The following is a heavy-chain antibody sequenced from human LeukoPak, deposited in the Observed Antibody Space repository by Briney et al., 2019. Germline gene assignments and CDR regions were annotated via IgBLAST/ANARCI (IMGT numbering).Heavy chain of an antibody. D-gene: IGHD3-22*01. CDR3: AKDLMHYDSSGYYYFDY. CDR1: RFTFSSYA. V-gene: IGHV3-23*01. Sequence: GGSLRLSCAASRFTFSSYAMSWVRQAPGKGLEWVSAISGSGGSTYYADSVKGRFTISRDNSKNTLYLQMNSLRAEDTAVYYCAKDLMHYDSSGYYYFDYWGQGTLVTVSS. CDR2: ISGSGGST. J-gene: IGHJ4*02.